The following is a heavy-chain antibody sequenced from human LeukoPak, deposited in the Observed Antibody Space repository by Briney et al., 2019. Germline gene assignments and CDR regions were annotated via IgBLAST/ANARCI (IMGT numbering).Heavy chain of an antibody. CDR1: GFTFSSYE. J-gene: IGHJ6*03. D-gene: IGHD3-10*01. CDR2: FYRGGST. CDR3: ARSQDGSGSYFYYFYIDV. Sequence: GGSLRLSCAASGFTFSSYEMSWVRQAPGKGLEWVSIFYRGGSTYYADSVKGRFTVSRDNSKNILYLQMNSLRAEDTAVYYCARSQDGSGSYFYYFYIDVWGKGTTV. V-gene: IGHV3-66*01.